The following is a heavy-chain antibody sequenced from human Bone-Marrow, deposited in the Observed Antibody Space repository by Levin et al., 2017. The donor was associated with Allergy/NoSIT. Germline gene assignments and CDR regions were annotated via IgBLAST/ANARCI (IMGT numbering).Heavy chain of an antibody. CDR1: GFTFSSYA. V-gene: IGHV3-23*01. CDR2: ISGGGTYT. Sequence: PGGSLRLSCAASGFTFSSYAMSWVRQAPGKGLEWVSIISGGGTYTYYADSVKGQFTISRDNSKNTLYLQMDRLRAEDTAIYYCAKDRRGGNSVSYYIVFDYWGQGTLVTVSS. D-gene: IGHD5/OR15-5a*01. J-gene: IGHJ4*02. CDR3: AKDRRGGNSVSYYIVFDY.